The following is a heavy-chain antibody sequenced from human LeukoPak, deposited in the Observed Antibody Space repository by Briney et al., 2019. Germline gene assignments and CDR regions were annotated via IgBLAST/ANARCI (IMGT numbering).Heavy chain of an antibody. CDR3: ARDLDTAIGYFDY. D-gene: IGHD5-18*01. Sequence: GGCLRLSCAASGFTFSDYYMSWISQAPGKGLEWVSYISSSSSYTNYADSVKGRFTISRDNAKNSLYLQMNSLRAEDTAVYYCARDLDTAIGYFDYWGQGTLVTVSS. J-gene: IGHJ4*02. CDR2: ISSSSSYT. V-gene: IGHV3-11*05. CDR1: GFTFSDYY.